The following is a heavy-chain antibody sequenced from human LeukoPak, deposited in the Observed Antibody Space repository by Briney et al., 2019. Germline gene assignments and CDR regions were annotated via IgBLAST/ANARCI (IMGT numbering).Heavy chain of an antibody. CDR3: ARDQHYDSSGYYYSYYYYYGMDV. D-gene: IGHD3-22*01. Sequence: ASVKVSCKASGYTFTSYYMHWVRQAPGQGLEWMGIINPSGGSTSYAQKFQGRVTMTRDTSTSTVYMELSSLRSEDTAVYYCARDQHYDSSGYYYSYYYYYGMDVWGQGTTVTVSS. CDR2: INPSGGST. CDR1: GYTFTSYY. V-gene: IGHV1-46*01. J-gene: IGHJ6*02.